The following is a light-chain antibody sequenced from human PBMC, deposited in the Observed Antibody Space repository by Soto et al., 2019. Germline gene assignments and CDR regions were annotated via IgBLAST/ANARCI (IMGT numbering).Light chain of an antibody. CDR3: SSYTSSSTLV. V-gene: IGLV2-14*01. Sequence: QSALTQSASASGSPGQSITISCTGTSSDVGGYTYVSWYQQHPGKAPKLIISEVSNRPSGVSHRFSGSKSGNTASLTISGLQAADEADYYCSSYTSSSTLVFGGGTKLTVL. CDR2: EVS. CDR1: SSDVGGYTY. J-gene: IGLJ3*02.